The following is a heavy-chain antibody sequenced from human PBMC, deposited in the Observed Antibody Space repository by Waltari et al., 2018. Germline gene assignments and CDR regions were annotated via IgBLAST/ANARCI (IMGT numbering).Heavy chain of an antibody. D-gene: IGHD2-2*01. Sequence: QVQLVQSGAEVKKPGASVKVSCKASGYTFTGYYMHWVRQAPGQGLECMGWINPNSGGTNYAQKFQGRVTMTRDTSISTAYMELSRLRSDDTAVYYCARVTPYCSSTSCYDGLDYWGQGTLVTVSS. V-gene: IGHV1-2*02. J-gene: IGHJ4*02. CDR3: ARVTPYCSSTSCYDGLDY. CDR2: INPNSGGT. CDR1: GYTFTGYY.